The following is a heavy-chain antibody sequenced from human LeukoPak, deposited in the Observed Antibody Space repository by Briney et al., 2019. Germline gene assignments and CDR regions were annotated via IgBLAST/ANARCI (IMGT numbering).Heavy chain of an antibody. CDR2: IYTSGST. V-gene: IGHV4-4*09. J-gene: IGHJ6*03. CDR1: GGSISSYY. D-gene: IGHD3-3*02. CDR3: ARLRKAGAFYYYYYMDV. Sequence: SETLSLTCTVSGGSISSYYWSWIRQPPGKGLEWIGYIYTSGSTNYNPFLKSRVTISVDTSKNQFSLKLSSVTAADTAVYYCARLRKAGAFYYYYYMDVWGKGTTVTVSS.